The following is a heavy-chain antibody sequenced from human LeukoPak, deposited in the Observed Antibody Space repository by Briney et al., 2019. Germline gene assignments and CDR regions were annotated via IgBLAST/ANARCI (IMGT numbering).Heavy chain of an antibody. CDR3: ARDPPFRTGWSQNFFDS. D-gene: IGHD6-19*01. CDR1: GFTFEDYA. CDR2: ISFDGGNI. Sequence: PGGSLRLSCTPSGFTFEDYAMHWVRQAPGKGLEWVALISFDGGNIYYADSVKGRFTISRDNSNNMLYLQMDSLRGDDTAVYYCARDPPFRTGWSQNFFDSWGQGTLVTVSS. J-gene: IGHJ4*02. V-gene: IGHV3-30*04.